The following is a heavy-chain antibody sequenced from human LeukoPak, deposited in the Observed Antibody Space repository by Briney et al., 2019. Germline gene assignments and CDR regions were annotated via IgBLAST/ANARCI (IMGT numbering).Heavy chain of an antibody. Sequence: SQTLSLTCTVSGGSISSGSYYWSWIRQPAGKGLEWIGRIYTSGSTNYNPSLKSRVTISVDTSKNQFSLKLSSVTAADTAVYYCARAHYVRYYYYYMDVWGKGTTVTVSS. V-gene: IGHV4-61*02. J-gene: IGHJ6*03. CDR3: ARAHYVRYYYYYMDV. D-gene: IGHD4-17*01. CDR1: GGSISSGSYY. CDR2: IYTSGST.